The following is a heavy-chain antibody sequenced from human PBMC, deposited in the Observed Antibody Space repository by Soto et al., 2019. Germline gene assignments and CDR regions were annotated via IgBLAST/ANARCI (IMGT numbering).Heavy chain of an antibody. CDR1: GYTFTGYY. V-gene: IGHV1-2*02. Sequence: GASVKVSCKASGYTFTGYYMHWVRQAPGQGLEWMGWINPNSGGTNYAQKFQGRVTMTRDTSISTAYMELSRLRSDDTAVYYCARATRITIFGVAIIAPPKMDVWGQGTTVTVSS. CDR3: ARATRITIFGVAIIAPPKMDV. CDR2: INPNSGGT. J-gene: IGHJ6*02. D-gene: IGHD3-3*01.